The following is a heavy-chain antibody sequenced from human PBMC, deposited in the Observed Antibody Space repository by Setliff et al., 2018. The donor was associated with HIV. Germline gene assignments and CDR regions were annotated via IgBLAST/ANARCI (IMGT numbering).Heavy chain of an antibody. CDR3: ARDLLGYCSSTSCHSHYMDV. D-gene: IGHD2-2*01. Sequence: SETLSLTCTVSGGSISSYYWSWIRQPPGKGLEWIGYIYYSGSTNYNPSLKSRVTISVDTSKNQYSLKLSSVTAADTAVYYCARDLLGYCSSTSCHSHYMDVWGKGTTVTVSS. CDR2: IYYSGST. J-gene: IGHJ6*03. V-gene: IGHV4-59*01. CDR1: GGSISSYY.